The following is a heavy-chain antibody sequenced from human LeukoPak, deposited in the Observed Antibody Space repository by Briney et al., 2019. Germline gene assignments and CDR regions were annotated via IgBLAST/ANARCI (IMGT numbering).Heavy chain of an antibody. CDR2: MYYSGST. D-gene: IGHD3-22*01. J-gene: IGHJ5*02. CDR1: GGSISSGDYY. V-gene: IGHV4-30-4*01. CDR3: ARPYYYDSRIDP. Sequence: SETLSLTCTVSGGSISSGDYYWSWIRQPPGKGLEWIAYMYYSGSTYYNPSLKSRVTMSADTSKNQLSLKLSSVTAADTAVYYCARPYYYDSRIDPWGQGILSPSPQ.